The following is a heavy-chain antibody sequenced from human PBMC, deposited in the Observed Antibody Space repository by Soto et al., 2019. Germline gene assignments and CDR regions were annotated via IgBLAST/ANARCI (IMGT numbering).Heavy chain of an antibody. CDR1: GFTFSSYW. Sequence: GGSLRLSCAASGFTFSSYWMHWVRQAPGKGLVWVSRINSDGSSTSYADSVKGRFTISRDNAKNTLYLQMNRLRAEDKAVYYCARDQWEYDFWCGYSNYYYGMDVWGQGTTVTVSS. J-gene: IGHJ6*02. CDR3: ARDQWEYDFWCGYSNYYYGMDV. D-gene: IGHD3-3*01. CDR2: INSDGSST. V-gene: IGHV3-74*01.